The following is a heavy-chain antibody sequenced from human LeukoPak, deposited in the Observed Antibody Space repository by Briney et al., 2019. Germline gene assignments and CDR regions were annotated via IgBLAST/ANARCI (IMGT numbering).Heavy chain of an antibody. CDR1: GFTFSSYG. CDR3: AREMATTDDAFDI. CDR2: ISSSSSYI. D-gene: IGHD5-24*01. V-gene: IGHV3-21*01. Sequence: GGSLRLSCAASGFTFSSYGMNWVRQAPGKGLEWVSSISSSSSYIYYADSVKGRFTISRDNAKNSLYLQMNSLRAEDTAVYYCAREMATTDDAFDIRGQGTMVTVSS. J-gene: IGHJ3*02.